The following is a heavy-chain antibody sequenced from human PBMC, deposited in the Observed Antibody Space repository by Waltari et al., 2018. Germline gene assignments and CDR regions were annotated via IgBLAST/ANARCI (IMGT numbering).Heavy chain of an antibody. CDR2: ISYDGSNT. Sequence: QVQLVESGGGVVQPGRSLRLSWAGSGFTCRSYGRHWVRQAPGKGLEWVAVISYDGSNTYYADSVKGRFTISRDNSKNTLYLQMNSLRAEDTAVYYCAKRRDYGGNPGYFDYWGQGTLVTVSS. CDR3: AKRRDYGGNPGYFDY. CDR1: GFTCRSYG. J-gene: IGHJ4*02. D-gene: IGHD4-17*01. V-gene: IGHV3-30*18.